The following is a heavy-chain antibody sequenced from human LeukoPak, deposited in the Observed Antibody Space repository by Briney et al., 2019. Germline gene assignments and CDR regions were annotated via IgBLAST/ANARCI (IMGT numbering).Heavy chain of an antibody. CDR3: ARDLRGAWTTDDAFDI. D-gene: IGHD1-1*01. CDR1: GGSISSYY. CDR2: IYTSGST. V-gene: IGHV4-4*07. J-gene: IGHJ3*02. Sequence: SETLSLTCTVAGGSISSYYWSWIRQPAGKGLECIGRIYTSGSTNYNPSLKSRVTMSVDTSKNQFSLKLSSVTAADTAVYYCARDLRGAWTTDDAFDIWRQGTMVTVSS.